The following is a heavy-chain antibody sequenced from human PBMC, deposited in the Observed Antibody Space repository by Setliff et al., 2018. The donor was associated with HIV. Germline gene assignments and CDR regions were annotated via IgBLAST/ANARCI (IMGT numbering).Heavy chain of an antibody. J-gene: IGHJ6*03. CDR2: ISSSSSYI. Sequence: GSLRLSCAASGFTFSIYSMNWVRQAPGKGLEWVSSISSSSSYIYYADSMKGRFTISRDNAKNSLYLQMNSLRAEDTAVYYCARASREGGSSYYYYYYYMDVWGKGTTVTVSS. CDR3: ARASREGGSSYYYYYYYMDV. D-gene: IGHD6-13*01. V-gene: IGHV3-21*01. CDR1: GFTFSIYS.